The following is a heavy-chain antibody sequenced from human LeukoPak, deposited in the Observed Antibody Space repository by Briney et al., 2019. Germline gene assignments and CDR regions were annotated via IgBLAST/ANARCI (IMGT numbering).Heavy chain of an antibody. CDR3: ARDLISAAGGYYLPLHY. V-gene: IGHV3-20*04. Sequence: VGSLRLSCATSVFTFDDYGMSWVRQAPGKGLEWVSGINWNGGSTGYADSVKGRFTISRDNAKNSLYLQMNSLRAEDTALYYCARDLISAAGGYYLPLHYWAQGTLVTVSS. CDR1: VFTFDDYG. D-gene: IGHD3-22*01. J-gene: IGHJ4*02. CDR2: INWNGGST.